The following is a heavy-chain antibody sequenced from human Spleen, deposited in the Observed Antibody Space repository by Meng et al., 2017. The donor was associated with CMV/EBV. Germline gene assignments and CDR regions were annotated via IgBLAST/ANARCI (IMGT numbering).Heavy chain of an antibody. CDR3: TTMSYDFWGSYLQNSYNHDMDV. CDR2: IKSKTDGETT. CDR1: GLNFRSAW. Sequence: GESLKISCAASGLNFRSAWMSWVRQAPGKGLEWVGRIKSKTDGETTDYAAPVKGRFTISRDDSQNTLYLQTNSLKTEDTAVYYCTTMSYDFWGSYLQNSYNHDMDVWGQGTTVTVSS. V-gene: IGHV3-15*01. J-gene: IGHJ6*02. D-gene: IGHD3-3*01.